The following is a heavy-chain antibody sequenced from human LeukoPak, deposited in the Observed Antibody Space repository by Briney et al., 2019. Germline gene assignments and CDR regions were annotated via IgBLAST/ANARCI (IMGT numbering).Heavy chain of an antibody. CDR3: ARDRRLRYCSSTSCSASRYYGMDV. CDR1: GYSFTAFY. J-gene: IGHJ6*02. CDR2: IHPRSGET. D-gene: IGHD2-2*01. V-gene: IGHV1-2*02. Sequence: GASVKVSCKASGYSFTAFYIHWVRQAPGQGLEWMGWIHPRSGETNYAYKFRGRVTMTRDTSISTTYMDLGSLGSDDTAVYYCARDRRLRYCSSTSCSASRYYGMDVWGQGTTVTVSS.